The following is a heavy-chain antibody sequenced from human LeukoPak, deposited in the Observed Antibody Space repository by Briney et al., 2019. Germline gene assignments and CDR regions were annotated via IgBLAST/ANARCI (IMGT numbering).Heavy chain of an antibody. CDR1: GFTFSSYW. V-gene: IGHV3-74*01. CDR2: INTDGSST. J-gene: IGHJ4*02. CDR3: AREVHYSSFIY. Sequence: GGSLRLSCAASGFTFSSYWMHWVRQAPGKGLVWVSRINTDGSSTSYADSVKGRFTISRDNAKNTLYLQMNSLRAEDTAVYYCAREVHYSSFIYWGRGTLVTVSS. D-gene: IGHD6-13*01.